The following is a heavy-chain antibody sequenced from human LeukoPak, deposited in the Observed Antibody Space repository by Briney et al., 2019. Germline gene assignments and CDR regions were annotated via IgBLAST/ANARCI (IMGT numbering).Heavy chain of an antibody. Sequence: PSQTLSLTCTVSGGSISSGSYYWSWIRQPAGKGLEWIGRIYTSGSTNYNPSLKSRVTISVDTSKNQFSLKLSSVTAADTAVYYCARAGAYSYGSEYYFDYRGQGTLVTVSS. CDR2: IYTSGST. V-gene: IGHV4-61*02. CDR3: ARAGAYSYGSEYYFDY. CDR1: GGSISSGSYY. J-gene: IGHJ4*02. D-gene: IGHD5-18*01.